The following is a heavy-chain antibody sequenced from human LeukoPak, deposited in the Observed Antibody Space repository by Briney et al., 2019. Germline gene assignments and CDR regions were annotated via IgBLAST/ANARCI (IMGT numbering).Heavy chain of an antibody. CDR2: IWYDGSNK. D-gene: IGHD3-10*01. CDR3: ARDSIIGITMVRGVPGYGMDV. J-gene: IGHJ6*02. Sequence: GGSLRLSYAASGFTFSSYGMHWVRQAPGKGLEWVAVIWYDGSNKYYADSVKGRFTISRDNSKNTLYLQMNSLRAEDTAVYYCARDSIIGITMVRGVPGYGMDVWGQGTTVTVSS. CDR1: GFTFSSYG. V-gene: IGHV3-33*01.